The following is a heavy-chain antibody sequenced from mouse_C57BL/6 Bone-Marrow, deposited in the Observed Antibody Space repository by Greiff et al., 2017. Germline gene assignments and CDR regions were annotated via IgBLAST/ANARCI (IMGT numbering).Heavy chain of an antibody. Sequence: EVQLQESGPGLVKPSQSLSLTCSVTGYSITSGYYWNWIRQFPGNKLEWMGYISYDGSNNYNPSLKNRISITRDTSKNQFFLKLNSVTTEDTATYYCARESNYVWNYDYRGKSTTLTVST. V-gene: IGHV3-6*01. CDR3: ARESNYVWNYDY. CDR1: GYSITSGYY. CDR2: ISYDGSN. J-gene: IGHJ2*01. D-gene: IGHD2-5*01.